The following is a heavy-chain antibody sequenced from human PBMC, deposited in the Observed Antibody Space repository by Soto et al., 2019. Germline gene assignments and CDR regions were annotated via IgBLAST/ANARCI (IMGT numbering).Heavy chain of an antibody. CDR2: IIPILGTT. V-gene: IGHV1-69*08. J-gene: IGHJ6*02. D-gene: IGHD2-21*02. CDR3: ARRRYCGADCYSKFYYGMDV. CDR1: GGTFSSYT. Sequence: QVQLVQSGAEVRKPGSSVKISCRASGGTFSSYTVNWVRQAPGQGLEWIGRIIPILGTTDYAWRFKGRVTFTADRSAKTADMELTSLTSEDTAVYYCARRRYCGADCYSKFYYGMDVWGQGTTVTVSS.